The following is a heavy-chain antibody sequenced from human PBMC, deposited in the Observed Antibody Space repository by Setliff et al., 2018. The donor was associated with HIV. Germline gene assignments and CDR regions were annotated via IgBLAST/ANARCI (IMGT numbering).Heavy chain of an antibody. CDR3: AGGYSSPYYYYYYMDV. Sequence: SETLSLTCTVSGGSISSYYWSWIRQPAGKGLEWIGRIYTSGSTNYNPSLKSRVTMSVDTSKNQFSLKLSSVTAADTAVYYCAGGYSSPYYYYYYMDVWGKGTMVTVSS. CDR2: IYTSGST. CDR1: GGSISSYY. J-gene: IGHJ6*03. D-gene: IGHD5-18*01. V-gene: IGHV4-4*07.